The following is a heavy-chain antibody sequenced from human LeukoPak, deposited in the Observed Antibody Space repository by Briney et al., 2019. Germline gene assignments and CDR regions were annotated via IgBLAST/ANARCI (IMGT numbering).Heavy chain of an antibody. CDR1: GFSFSSYA. D-gene: IGHD6-13*01. V-gene: IGHV3-30*04. CDR2: ISYDGSRK. CDR3: AKAAPRRSIAAAGTDFDY. J-gene: IGHJ4*02. Sequence: PGGSLRLSCAASGFSFSSYAMHWVRQAPGKGLEWVAVISYDGSRKYYADSVKGRFTISRDNSKNTLYLQMNSLRAEDTAVYYCAKAAPRRSIAAAGTDFDYWGQGTLVAVSS.